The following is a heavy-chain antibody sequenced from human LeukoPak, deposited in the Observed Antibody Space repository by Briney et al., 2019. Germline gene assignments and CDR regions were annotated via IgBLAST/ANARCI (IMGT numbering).Heavy chain of an antibody. Sequence: GGSLRLSCAASGFTFSTYSMNWVRQAPGKGLEWVAYISRSSSSKHYADSVKGRFTISRDNAKNSLYLQMNSLRDEDTAVYYCVREDPSEYGSVDYWGQGTLVTVSS. D-gene: IGHD3-10*01. CDR1: GFTFSTYS. V-gene: IGHV3-48*02. J-gene: IGHJ4*02. CDR2: ISRSSSSK. CDR3: VREDPSEYGSVDY.